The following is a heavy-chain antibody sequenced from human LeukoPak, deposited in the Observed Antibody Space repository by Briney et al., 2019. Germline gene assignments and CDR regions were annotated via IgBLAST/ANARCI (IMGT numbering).Heavy chain of an antibody. Sequence: SETLSLTCAVYGGSFIGYYWSWIRQPPGKGLEWIGEINHSGSTNYNPSLKSRVTISVDTSKNQFSLKLSSVTAADTAVYYCAGIAAAVAYMDVWGKGTTVTVSS. CDR3: AGIAAAVAYMDV. CDR2: INHSGST. V-gene: IGHV4-34*01. J-gene: IGHJ6*03. CDR1: GGSFIGYY. D-gene: IGHD6-13*01.